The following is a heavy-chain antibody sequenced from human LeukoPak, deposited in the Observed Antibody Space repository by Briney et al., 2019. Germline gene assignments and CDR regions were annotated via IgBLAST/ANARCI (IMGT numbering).Heavy chain of an antibody. CDR1: GYTFTSYG. Sequence: ASVKVSCKASGYTFTSYGISWVRQAPGQGLEGMGWISGYNGNTNYAHKLQGRVTMTTDTSNSTAYMELRSLISHDTAIYYCARQVDTTMALPDYWGQGTLVTVSS. D-gene: IGHD5-18*01. J-gene: IGHJ4*02. V-gene: IGHV1-18*01. CDR3: ARQVDTTMALPDY. CDR2: ISGYNGNT.